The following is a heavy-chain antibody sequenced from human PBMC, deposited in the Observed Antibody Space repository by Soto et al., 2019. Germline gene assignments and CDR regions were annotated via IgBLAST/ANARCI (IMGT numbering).Heavy chain of an antibody. CDR1: GGSIRSEDYY. CDR3: ARVRIVGSTTFDS. J-gene: IGHJ4*02. CDR2: ISYSGST. V-gene: IGHV4-30-4*01. Sequence: QVQLQESGPGLVKPSQTLSLTCTVSGGSIRSEDYYWSWIRQPPGKGPEWIGYISYSGSTAYKSTLRNRVIISVDTARNQVSLKLNSATAADAAVYYCARVRIVGSTTFDSWGQGTLVTVSS. D-gene: IGHD1-26*01.